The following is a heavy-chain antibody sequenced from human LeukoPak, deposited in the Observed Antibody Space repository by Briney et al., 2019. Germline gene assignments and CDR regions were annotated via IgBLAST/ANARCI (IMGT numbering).Heavy chain of an antibody. CDR1: GFSFSVYW. V-gene: IGHV3-74*01. CDR3: ARDPYSGRYGDDYYYYMDV. Sequence: PGGSLRLSCAASGFSFSVYWMHWVRQAPGKGPVWVSRIKTDGSITDYADFVKGRFTISRDNAKNTLYLQMNSLRAEDTAVYYCARDPYSGRYGDDYYYYMDVWGKGTTVTISS. D-gene: IGHD1-26*01. CDR2: IKTDGSIT. J-gene: IGHJ6*03.